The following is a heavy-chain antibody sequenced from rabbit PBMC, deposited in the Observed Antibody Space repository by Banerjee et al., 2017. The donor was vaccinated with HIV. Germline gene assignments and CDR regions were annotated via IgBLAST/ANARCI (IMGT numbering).Heavy chain of an antibody. D-gene: IGHD6-1*01. CDR1: GFDFSSYY. J-gene: IGHJ3*01. CDR2: IDPVFGST. Sequence: QEQLKESGGGLVQPGGSLKLSCKASGFDFSSYYMSWVRQAPGKGLEWIGYIDPVFGSTYYASWVNGRFTISRSTSLNTVDLKMTSLTAADTATYFCARVPDYYTYGYAGYAYPQTRLDLRGPGTLVTVS. CDR3: ARVPDYYTYGYAGYAYPQTRLDL. V-gene: IGHV1S43*01.